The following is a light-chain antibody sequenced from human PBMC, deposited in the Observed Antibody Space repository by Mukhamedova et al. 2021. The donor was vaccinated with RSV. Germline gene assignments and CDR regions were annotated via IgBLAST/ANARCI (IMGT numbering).Light chain of an antibody. CDR3: QQYENLPYT. Sequence: WYQRRVHGKAPKLLIYDAFDLETGVPSRFSGGGSGAHFTFTISNLQPDDLATYFCQQYENLPYTFGQGTKLEIK. CDR2: DAF. J-gene: IGKJ2*01. V-gene: IGKV1-33*01.